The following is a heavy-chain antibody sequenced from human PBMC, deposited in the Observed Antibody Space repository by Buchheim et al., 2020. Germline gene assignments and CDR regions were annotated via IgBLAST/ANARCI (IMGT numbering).Heavy chain of an antibody. Sequence: EVQLVESGGGLVQPGGSLRLSCAASGFTFSSYEMNWVRQAPGKGLEWVSYISSSGSTIYYADSVKGRFTISSDNAKNSLYLQMNSLRAEDTAVYYCARDNRAPTAMVKIRYYGMDVWGQGNT. CDR2: ISSSGSTI. CDR3: ARDNRAPTAMVKIRYYGMDV. V-gene: IGHV3-48*03. D-gene: IGHD5-18*01. CDR1: GFTFSSYE. J-gene: IGHJ6*02.